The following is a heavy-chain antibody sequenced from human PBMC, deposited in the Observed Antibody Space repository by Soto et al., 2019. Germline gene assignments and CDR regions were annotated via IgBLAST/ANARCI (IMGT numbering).Heavy chain of an antibody. CDR3: AGLICFGESFWCFDP. D-gene: IGHD3-10*01. J-gene: IGHJ5*02. CDR1: GGSINNNNYY. CDR2: IYYSGTT. Sequence: TLSVTCTVSGGSINNNNYYWGWIRQPPGKGLEWIGNIYYSGTTYYNPSLGSRVTLSVDTSKNQFSLRLNSVTAADTAVYYCAGLICFGESFWCFDPWGRGIQVTVSP. V-gene: IGHV4-39*01.